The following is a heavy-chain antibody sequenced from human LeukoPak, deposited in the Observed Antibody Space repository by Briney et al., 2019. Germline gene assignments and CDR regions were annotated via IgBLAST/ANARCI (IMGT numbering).Heavy chain of an antibody. CDR3: ARGRRSGGITMIRGVKDRGWFDF. J-gene: IGHJ5*01. CDR2: IRYDGSNK. CDR1: GFTFTSHG. V-gene: IGHV3-30*02. D-gene: IGHD3-10*01. Sequence: GGSLRLSCGASGFTFTSHGMHWVRQAPGKGLEWVAHIRYDGSNKYYADSVKGRFIISRDDSKKMLYLQMNSLRPEDTAVYYCARGRRSGGITMIRGVKDRGWFDFWGQGTLVTVSS.